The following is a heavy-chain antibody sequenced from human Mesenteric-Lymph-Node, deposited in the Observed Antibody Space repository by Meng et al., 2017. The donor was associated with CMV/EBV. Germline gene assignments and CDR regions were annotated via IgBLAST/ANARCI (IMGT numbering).Heavy chain of an antibody. V-gene: IGHV4-30-4*08. CDR3: ARGGRSDIVVEGIDY. CDR2: IYYSGST. J-gene: IGHJ4*02. D-gene: IGHD5-12*01. CDR1: GGSISIGDYY. Sequence: GGSISIGDYYWSWIRQPPGKGLEWIGYIYYSGSTYYNPSLKSRVTISVDTSKNQFSLKLSSVTAADTAVYYCARGGRSDIVVEGIDYWGQGTLVTVSS.